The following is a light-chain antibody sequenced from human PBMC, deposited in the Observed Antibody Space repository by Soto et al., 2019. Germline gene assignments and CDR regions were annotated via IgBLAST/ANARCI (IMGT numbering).Light chain of an antibody. CDR1: SSNIGSNT. Sequence: QSALAQPPSASGTPGQRVTISCSGSSSNIGSNTVNWYQQLPGTAPKLLIYGTSQRSSGVPGRFSGSKSGASASLSISGLQSEDEADYYCAAWDDRLDVYVFGTGTKVTVL. V-gene: IGLV1-44*01. CDR3: AAWDDRLDVYV. J-gene: IGLJ1*01. CDR2: GTS.